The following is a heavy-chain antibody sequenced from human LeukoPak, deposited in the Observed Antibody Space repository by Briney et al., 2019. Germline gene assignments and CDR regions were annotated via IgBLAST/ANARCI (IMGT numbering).Heavy chain of an antibody. Sequence: PGRSLRLSCAASGFTFYDHAMYWVRQAPGKGLEWVSGINWDGSRIGYVDAVKGRFTISRDSAKNSLYLQMNSLRAEDTALYYCARASYYYDTSGLGAFDIWGQGTLVTVSS. CDR3: ARASYYYDTSGLGAFDI. J-gene: IGHJ3*02. CDR1: GFTFYDHA. D-gene: IGHD3-22*01. CDR2: INWDGSRI. V-gene: IGHV3-9*01.